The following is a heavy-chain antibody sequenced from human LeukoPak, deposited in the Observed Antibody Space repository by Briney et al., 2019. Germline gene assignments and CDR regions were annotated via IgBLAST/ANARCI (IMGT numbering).Heavy chain of an antibody. Sequence: GGSLRLSCTASGLAFSSFAMHWVRQAPGKGLEWVAVISYDGSNKYFADSVKGRFAISRDNSKNTLYLQMNSLRAEDTAVYYCARDQMISAAGLDYWGQGTLVTVSS. CDR3: ARDQMISAAGLDY. CDR1: GLAFSSFA. V-gene: IGHV3-30*09. J-gene: IGHJ4*02. D-gene: IGHD6-13*01. CDR2: ISYDGSNK.